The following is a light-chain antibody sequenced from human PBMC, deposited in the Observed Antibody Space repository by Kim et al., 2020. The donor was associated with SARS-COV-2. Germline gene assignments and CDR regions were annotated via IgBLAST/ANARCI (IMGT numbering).Light chain of an antibody. V-gene: IGLV3-19*01. CDR3: NSRDSSGNHLV. CDR1: SLRSYY. CDR2: GKN. Sequence: SSELTQDPAVSVALGQTVRITCQGDSLRSYYASWYQQKPGQAPVLVIYGKNNRPSGIPDRFSGSSSGNTASLTITVAQAEDEADYYCNSRDSSGNHLVFGGGTKLTVL. J-gene: IGLJ2*01.